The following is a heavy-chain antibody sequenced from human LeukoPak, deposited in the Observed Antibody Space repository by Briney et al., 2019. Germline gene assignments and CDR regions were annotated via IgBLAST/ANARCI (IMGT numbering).Heavy chain of an antibody. CDR3: ARDQGSLPVWFYYYMDV. CDR1: RITLSRYV. Sequence: GGPPTISYGTTRITLSRYVVQWVRQGRGTGLERLAVISYDGTNKYYADSVKSRFTISRDNSKNTLYLQMNSLRDEDTAVYYCARDQGSLPVWFYYYMDVWGSGTTVTVSS. J-gene: IGHJ6*03. D-gene: IGHD3-16*01. CDR2: ISYDGTNK. V-gene: IGHV3-30*01.